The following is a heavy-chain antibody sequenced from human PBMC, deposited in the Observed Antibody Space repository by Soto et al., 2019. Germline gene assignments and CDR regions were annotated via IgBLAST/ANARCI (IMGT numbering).Heavy chain of an antibody. CDR3: TRSEGHFGVPPKGGVYYTYYMDV. CDR2: IRGKINNYAA. Sequence: EVQLVESGGDLVQPGGSLKLSCAASGFSFSGSTIHWVRQASGKGLEWLGRIRGKINNYAAAYGASVKGRITMSRDDSQDTAYLQINSLKTEDTAVYYCTRSEGHFGVPPKGGVYYTYYMDVWGKGTTVTVSS. D-gene: IGHD3-3*01. J-gene: IGHJ6*03. V-gene: IGHV3-73*01. CDR1: GFSFSGST.